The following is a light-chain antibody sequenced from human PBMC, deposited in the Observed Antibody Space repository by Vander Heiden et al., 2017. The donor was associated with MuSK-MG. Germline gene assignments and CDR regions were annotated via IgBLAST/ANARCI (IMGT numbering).Light chain of an antibody. CDR3: ASWVDGLTGRV. Sequence: QSVLTQPASVSGTPGQRVTISCSGSIGSHIINWYQYVPGTAPRLLIYNNENRPSGVPDRFSGSRSGTSASLAIRELQSEDEADYYCASWVDGLTGRVFGGGTKLTVL. J-gene: IGLJ2*01. V-gene: IGLV1-44*01. CDR1: SIGSHI. CDR2: NNE.